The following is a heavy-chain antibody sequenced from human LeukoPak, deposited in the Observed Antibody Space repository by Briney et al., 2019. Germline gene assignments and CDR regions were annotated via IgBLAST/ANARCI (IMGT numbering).Heavy chain of an antibody. CDR1: GFTFSSYS. CDR3: ARDSNRFGELPWFDP. Sequence: GGSLRLSCAASGFTFSSYSMNWVRQAPGKGLEWVSSISSSSSYIYYADSVKGRFTISRDNAKNSLYLQMNSLRVEDTAMYYCARDSNRFGELPWFDPWGQGTLVTVSS. D-gene: IGHD3-10*01. V-gene: IGHV3-21*01. J-gene: IGHJ5*02. CDR2: ISSSSSYI.